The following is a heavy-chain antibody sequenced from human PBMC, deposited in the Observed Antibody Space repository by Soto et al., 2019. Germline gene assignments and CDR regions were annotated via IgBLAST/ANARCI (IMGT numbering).Heavy chain of an antibody. V-gene: IGHV4-34*01. D-gene: IGHD1-7*01. J-gene: IGHJ3*02. CDR3: ARRLLNKWNYVEAIDI. CDR2: INHSGST. Sequence: SETLSLTCAVYGGSFSGYYWSWIRQPPGKGLEWIGEINHSGSTNYNASLKNRVTISVDTSKKQFSLKRSSVTAADTAVYYCARRLLNKWNYVEAIDIWGQGTMVTVSS. CDR1: GGSFSGYY.